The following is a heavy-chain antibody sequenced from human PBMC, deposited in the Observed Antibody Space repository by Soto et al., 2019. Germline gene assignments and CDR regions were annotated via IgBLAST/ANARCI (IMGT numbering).Heavy chain of an antibody. V-gene: IGHV4-31*11. D-gene: IGHD1-1*01. CDR3: ARELPQRQASNMDV. J-gene: IGHJ6*02. CDR1: VGSIGSGDHY. Sequence: TLSITCAVPVGSIGSGDHYWTWILQRPGKGLEWIGYISKSGTIYYNPSLKRRVSMSLDTSKSQFSLSLNYVTAADTAVYYCARELPQRQASNMDVWGQGPTGTAS. CDR2: ISKSGTI.